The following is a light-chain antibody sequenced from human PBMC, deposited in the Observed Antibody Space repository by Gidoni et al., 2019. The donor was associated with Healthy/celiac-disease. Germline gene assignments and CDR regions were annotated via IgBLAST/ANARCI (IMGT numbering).Light chain of an antibody. CDR2: DAS. CDR1: QSVSSY. Sequence: EIVLTQSPATLSLSPGERAPLSCRASQSVSSYLAWYQQKPGQAPRLLIYDASNRATGIPARFSGSGSGTDFTLTISSLEPEDFAVYYCQQRSNWPPWTFXQXTKVEIK. V-gene: IGKV3-11*01. CDR3: QQRSNWPPWT. J-gene: IGKJ1*01.